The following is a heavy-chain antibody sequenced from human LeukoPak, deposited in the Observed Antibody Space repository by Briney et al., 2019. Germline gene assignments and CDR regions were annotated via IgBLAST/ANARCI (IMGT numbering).Heavy chain of an antibody. CDR2: IIPILGIA. Sequence: LVKVSCKASGGTFSSYAISWVRQAPGQGLEWMGRIIPILGIANYAQKFQGRVTITADKSTSTAYMEPSSLRSEDTAVYYCATTPRDIVATEGGYWGQGTLVTVSS. V-gene: IGHV1-69*04. CDR3: ATTPRDIVATEGGY. D-gene: IGHD5-12*01. J-gene: IGHJ4*02. CDR1: GGTFSSYA.